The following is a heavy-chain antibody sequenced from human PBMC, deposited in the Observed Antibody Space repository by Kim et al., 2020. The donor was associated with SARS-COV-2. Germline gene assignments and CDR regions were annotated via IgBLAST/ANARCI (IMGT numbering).Heavy chain of an antibody. D-gene: IGHD3-10*01. V-gene: IGHV3-53*01. CDR1: GFTVSSNY. Sequence: GGSLRLSCAASGFTVSSNYMSWVRQAPGKGLEWVSVIYSGGSTYYADSVKGRFTISRDNSQNTLYLQMNSLRAEDTAVYYCAGAMVRGVIITGGMDVWGQGTTVTVSS. CDR2: IYSGGST. CDR3: AGAMVRGVIITGGMDV. J-gene: IGHJ6*02.